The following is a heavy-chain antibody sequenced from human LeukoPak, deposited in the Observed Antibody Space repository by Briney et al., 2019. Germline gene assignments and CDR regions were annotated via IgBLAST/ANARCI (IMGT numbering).Heavy chain of an antibody. Sequence: GASVKVSCKASGGTFSSYAISWVRQAPGQGLEWMGGIIPIFGTANYAQKFQGRVTITADESTSTAYMELSSLRSEDTAVYYCATTMRGADYSSSWYPGYYYYMDVWGRGTTVTVSS. D-gene: IGHD6-13*01. CDR1: GGTFSSYA. CDR3: ATTMRGADYSSSWYPGYYYYMDV. V-gene: IGHV1-69*13. CDR2: IIPIFGTA. J-gene: IGHJ6*03.